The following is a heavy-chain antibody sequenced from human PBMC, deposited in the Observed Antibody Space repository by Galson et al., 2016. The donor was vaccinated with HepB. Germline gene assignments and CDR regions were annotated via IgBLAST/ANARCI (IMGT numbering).Heavy chain of an antibody. D-gene: IGHD6-19*01. CDR2: INPNSGGP. CDR1: GYIFTGYD. CDR3: ARDGKMVAGSLGY. J-gene: IGHJ4*02. V-gene: IGHV1-2*06. Sequence: SVKVSCKASGYIFTGYDMHWVRQAPGQGLEWMGRINPNSGGPDYAQKFQGRVALTRDTSISTVYMELTSLKSDDTAVYYCARDGKMVAGSLGYWGQGTLVTVSS.